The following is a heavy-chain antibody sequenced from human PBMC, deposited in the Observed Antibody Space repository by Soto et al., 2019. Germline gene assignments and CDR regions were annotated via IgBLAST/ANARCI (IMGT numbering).Heavy chain of an antibody. V-gene: IGHV6-1*01. Sequence: SQTLSLTCAITGDSVSSDSAGWSWVRQSPSRGLEWLGRTYYRSKWYYEYAVSVRGRITINPDTSKNQYSLQLNSVTPEDTAVYFCARGEQYSGRIFDYWGQGTLVTVSS. D-gene: IGHD1-26*01. CDR1: GDSVSSDSAG. CDR2: TYYRSKWYY. CDR3: ARGEQYSGRIFDY. J-gene: IGHJ4*01.